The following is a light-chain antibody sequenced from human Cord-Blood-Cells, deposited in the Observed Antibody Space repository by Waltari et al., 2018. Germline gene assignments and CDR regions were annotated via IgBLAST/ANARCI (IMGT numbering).Light chain of an antibody. CDR3: QQSYSTPSPT. J-gene: IGKJ1*01. CDR1: KSISSY. Sequence: DIQMTQSPSSLSASVGDRVTITCRASKSISSYLNWYQQKPGKAPKLLIYAASSLQSGVPSTFSGSGAGTDFTLTISSRQPEDFATYYCQQSYSTPSPTFGQGTKVEIK. V-gene: IGKV1-39*01. CDR2: AAS.